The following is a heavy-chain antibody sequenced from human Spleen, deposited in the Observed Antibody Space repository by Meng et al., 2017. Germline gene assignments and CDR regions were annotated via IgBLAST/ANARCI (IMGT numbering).Heavy chain of an antibody. J-gene: IGHJ5*02. V-gene: IGHV3-48*03. CDR2: ISSGGSII. CDR3: ARDYAEYSYAPGGEVDP. CDR1: GFRTSSYE. D-gene: IGHD5-18*01. Sequence: GESLKISCAASGFRTSSYEINWVRQAPGKGLEWVSYISSGGSIIYYADSVKGRFTISRDNSKNTLYLQMNSLRAEDTAVYYCARDYAEYSYAPGGEVDPWGQGTLVTVSS.